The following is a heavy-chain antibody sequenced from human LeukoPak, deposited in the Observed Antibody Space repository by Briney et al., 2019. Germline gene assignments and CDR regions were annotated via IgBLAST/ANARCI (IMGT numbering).Heavy chain of an antibody. D-gene: IGHD2-2*01. CDR2: ISGSGGST. V-gene: IGHV3-23*01. CDR1: GFTFSSYA. CDR3: AKFLSRVPATIDY. J-gene: IGHJ4*02. Sequence: GGSLRLSCAASGFTFSSYAMSWVRQAPGKGLEWVSAISGSGGSTYYADSVKGRFTISRDNSKNTLYLQMNSLRAVDTAVYYCAKFLSRVPATIDYWGQGTLVTVSS.